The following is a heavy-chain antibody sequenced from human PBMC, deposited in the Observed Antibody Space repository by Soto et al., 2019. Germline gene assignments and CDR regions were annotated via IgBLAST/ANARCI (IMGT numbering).Heavy chain of an antibody. CDR1: GYTFTGYY. V-gene: IGHV1-2*04. J-gene: IGHJ4*02. D-gene: IGHD6-13*01. CDR3: ARGRGGQLVPFDY. Sequence: ASVKVSCKASGYTFTGYYMHWVRQAPGQGLEWMGWINPNSGGTNYAQKFQGWVTMTRDTSISTAYMELSRLRSDDTAVYYCARGRGGQLVPFDYWGQGTLVTVSS. CDR2: INPNSGGT.